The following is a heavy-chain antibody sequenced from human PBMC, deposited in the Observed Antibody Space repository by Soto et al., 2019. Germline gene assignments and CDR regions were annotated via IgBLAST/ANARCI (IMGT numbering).Heavy chain of an antibody. CDR3: TRDGDGRMTTNPYYYYGMDV. CDR2: VYYSGGA. V-gene: IGHV4-59*01. D-gene: IGHD2-21*02. CDR1: GGSISGYY. J-gene: IGHJ6*02. Sequence: SETLSLTCTVSGGSISGYYWSWIWQPPGKGLEWIGNVYYSGGAKYNPSVKRRVSISVDTSKNQFSLNPSSVTAADTAVYYCTRDGDGRMTTNPYYYYGMDVWGPGITVT.